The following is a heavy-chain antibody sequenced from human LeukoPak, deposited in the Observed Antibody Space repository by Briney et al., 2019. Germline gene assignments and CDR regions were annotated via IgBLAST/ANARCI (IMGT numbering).Heavy chain of an antibody. V-gene: IGHV3-48*04. CDR1: GFTFSSYS. CDR2: ISSSGSTI. Sequence: PGGSLRLSCAASGFTFSSYSMNWVRQAPGKGLEWVSYISSSGSTIFYADSVKGRFSISRDNAKNSLYLHMNSLRAEDTAVYYCARDAYIHCSSTSCRSKSFDQWGQGTLVTVSS. J-gene: IGHJ4*02. CDR3: ARDAYIHCSSTSCRSKSFDQ. D-gene: IGHD2-2*01.